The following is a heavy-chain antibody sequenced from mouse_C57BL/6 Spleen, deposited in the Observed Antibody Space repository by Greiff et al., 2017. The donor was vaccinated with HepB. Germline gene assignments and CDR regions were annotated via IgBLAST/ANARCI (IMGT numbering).Heavy chain of an antibody. CDR1: GYTFTDYY. Sequence: EVQLQQSGPELVKPGASVKISCKASGYTFTDYYMNWVKQSHGKSLEWIGDINPNNGGTSYNQKFKGKATLTVDKSSSKAYMELRSLTSEDSAVYYCARGRSRGNFDYWGQGTALTVSS. V-gene: IGHV1-26*01. CDR3: ARGRSRGNFDY. J-gene: IGHJ2*01. D-gene: IGHD1-1*01. CDR2: INPNNGGT.